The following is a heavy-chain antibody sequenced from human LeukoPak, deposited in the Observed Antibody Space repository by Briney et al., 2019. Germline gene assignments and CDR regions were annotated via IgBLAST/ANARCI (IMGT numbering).Heavy chain of an antibody. Sequence: PGGSLRLSCAASGFTFSSYWMSWVRQAPGKGLEWVANIKQDGSEKYYVDSVKGRFTISRDNAKNSLYLQMNSLRAEGTAVYYCARDSLLWFGESPTDYWGQGTLVAVSS. CDR2: IKQDGSEK. J-gene: IGHJ4*02. D-gene: IGHD3-10*01. V-gene: IGHV3-7*01. CDR1: GFTFSSYW. CDR3: ARDSLLWFGESPTDY.